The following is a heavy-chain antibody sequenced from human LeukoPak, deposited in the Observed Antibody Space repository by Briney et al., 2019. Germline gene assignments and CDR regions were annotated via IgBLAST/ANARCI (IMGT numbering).Heavy chain of an antibody. CDR3: ARGSGDYDILTGYYPFDY. D-gene: IGHD3-9*01. CDR2: INWNGGST. V-gene: IGHV3-20*04. Sequence: GGSLRLSCAASGFTFDDYGMSWVRQAPGKGLEWVSGINWNGGSTAYADSVKGRFTISRDNAKNSLYLQMNSLRAEDTALYYCARGSGDYDILTGYYPFDYWGQGTLVTVSS. CDR1: GFTFDDYG. J-gene: IGHJ4*02.